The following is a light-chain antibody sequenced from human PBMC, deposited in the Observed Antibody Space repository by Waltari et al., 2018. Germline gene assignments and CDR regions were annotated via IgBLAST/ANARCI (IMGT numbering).Light chain of an antibody. V-gene: IGLV2-14*01. CDR3: SSPSTNNVVV. Sequence: QSALTQPASVSSSPGQSITIPRTGTSGDIGVSAFVSWYQHHPGRAPQVLIFDVNHRPSGISDRFSGSKSGNTASLTISGLQAEDDADYYCSSPSTNNVVVFGGGTKVTVL. J-gene: IGLJ2*01. CDR2: DVN. CDR1: SGDIGVSAF.